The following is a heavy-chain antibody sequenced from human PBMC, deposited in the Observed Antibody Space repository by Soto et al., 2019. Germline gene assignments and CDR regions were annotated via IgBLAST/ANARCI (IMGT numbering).Heavy chain of an antibody. J-gene: IGHJ4*02. V-gene: IGHV3-33*06. CDR1: GFTFSNYG. CDR2: IWYDGSNK. CDR3: AKDRGDYKTYFDY. Sequence: QVQLVESGGGVVQPGRSLRLSCAASGFTFSNYGMHWVRQAPGKGLEWVAVIWYDGSNKYYADSVKGRFTISRDNSKNTLYLQMNSQRAEDTAVYYCAKDRGDYKTYFDYWGQGTLVTVSS. D-gene: IGHD4-17*01.